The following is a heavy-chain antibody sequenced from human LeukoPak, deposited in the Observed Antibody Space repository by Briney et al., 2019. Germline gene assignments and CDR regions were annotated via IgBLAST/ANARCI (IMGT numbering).Heavy chain of an antibody. CDR2: INHSGST. CDR3: SRGYQDGLIVVVPAAVTFDY. J-gene: IGHJ4*02. D-gene: IGHD2-2*01. Sequence: SETLSLTCAVYGGSFSGYYWSWIRQPPGKGLEWIGEINHSGSTNYNPSLKSRVTISVDTSKNQFSLKLSSVTAADTAVYYCSRGYQDGLIVVVPAAVTFDYWGQGTLVTVSS. V-gene: IGHV4-34*01. CDR1: GGSFSGYY.